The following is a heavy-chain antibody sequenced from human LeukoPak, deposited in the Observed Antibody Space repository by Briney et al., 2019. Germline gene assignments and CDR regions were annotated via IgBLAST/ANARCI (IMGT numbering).Heavy chain of an antibody. Sequence: ASVKVSCKASGYTFTSYDINWVRQATGQGLEWMGWMNPNSGNTGHAQKFQGRVTMTRNTSISTAYMELSSLRSEDTAVYYCAREGGSGSYYNLYYYYYGMDVWGQGTTVTVSS. D-gene: IGHD3-10*01. V-gene: IGHV1-8*01. J-gene: IGHJ6*02. CDR3: AREGGSGSYYNLYYYYYGMDV. CDR1: GYTFTSYD. CDR2: MNPNSGNT.